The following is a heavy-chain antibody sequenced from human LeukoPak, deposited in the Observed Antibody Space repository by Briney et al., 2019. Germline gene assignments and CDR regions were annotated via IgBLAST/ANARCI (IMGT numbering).Heavy chain of an antibody. CDR2: IRSKAYGETA. CDR1: GFTFGDYA. J-gene: IGHJ4*02. D-gene: IGHD1-26*01. Sequence: GGSLRLSCTASGFTFGDYAMSWIRQAPGKGLEWVGFIRSKAYGETADYAASVKGRFTISRDDSKNTLYLQMNSLKTEDTAVYYCTTGGLFAAYSGSYRWWGQGTLVIVSS. V-gene: IGHV3-49*03. CDR3: TTGGLFAAYSGSYRW.